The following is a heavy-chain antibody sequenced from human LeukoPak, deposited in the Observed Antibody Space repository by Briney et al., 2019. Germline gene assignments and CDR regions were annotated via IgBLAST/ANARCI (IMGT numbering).Heavy chain of an antibody. CDR3: ATDLTYYFDY. D-gene: IGHD3-9*01. CDR2: FDPEDGET. V-gene: IGHV1-24*01. Sequence: ASVKVSCEVSGYTLTELSMHWVRQAPGKGLEWMGGFDPEDGETIYAQRFQGRVTMTEDTSTDTAYMELSSLRSEDTAVYYCATDLTYYFDYWGQGTLVTVSS. J-gene: IGHJ4*02. CDR1: GYTLTELS.